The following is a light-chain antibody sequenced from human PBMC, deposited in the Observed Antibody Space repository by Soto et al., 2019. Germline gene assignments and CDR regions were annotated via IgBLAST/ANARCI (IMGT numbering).Light chain of an antibody. V-gene: IGKV3-20*01. CDR1: QSVSGSY. J-gene: IGKJ1*01. Sequence: EIVLTQSPGTLSLSPGERATLSCRASQSVSGSYLAWYQQKPGQAPRRLIYGASSRATGIPDRFSGSGSGTDFTLTISRLEPEDFAVYYCQQYGSSRTFGQGTKVDIK. CDR3: QQYGSSRT. CDR2: GAS.